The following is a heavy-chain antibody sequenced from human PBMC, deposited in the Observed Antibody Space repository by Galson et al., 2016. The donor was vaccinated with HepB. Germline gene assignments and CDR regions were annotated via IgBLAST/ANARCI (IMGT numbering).Heavy chain of an antibody. CDR2: ISYTGTT. J-gene: IGHJ4*02. CDR3: ARGVSGFGY. CDR1: GGSIIGHY. V-gene: IGHV4-59*11. D-gene: IGHD6-19*01. Sequence: ETLSLTCTVSGGSIIGHYWRWIRQPPGKGLEWIGYISYTGTTNHNPSLKSRVTISLDTSKNQFSMKLSSVTAADTALYYWARGVSGFGYWGQGTLVTVSS.